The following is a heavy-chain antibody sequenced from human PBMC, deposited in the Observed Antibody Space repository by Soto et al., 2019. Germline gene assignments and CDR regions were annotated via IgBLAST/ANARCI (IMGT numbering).Heavy chain of an antibody. D-gene: IGHD4-4*01. Sequence: GGSLRLSCAASGFIFTGYNMNWVRQAPGKGLEWVSSISSGSSYIYYADSVKGRFTISRDNAKNSLYLQMNTLRAVDTAVYYCAREGINNYNEYYFDSWGQGTVVTV. J-gene: IGHJ4*02. V-gene: IGHV3-21*01. CDR1: GFIFTGYN. CDR2: ISSGSSYI. CDR3: AREGINNYNEYYFDS.